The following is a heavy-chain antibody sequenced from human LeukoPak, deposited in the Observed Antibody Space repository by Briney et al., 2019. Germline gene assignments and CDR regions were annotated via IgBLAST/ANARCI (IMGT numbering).Heavy chain of an antibody. J-gene: IGHJ5*02. CDR3: ARGWQWLVMGDWFDP. D-gene: IGHD6-19*01. CDR2: INPNSGGT. Sequence: ASVKASCKASGYTFTGYYMHWVRQAPGQGLEWMGWINPNSGGTNYAQKFQGRVTMTRDTSISTAYMELSRLRSDDTAVYYCARGWQWLVMGDWFDPWGQGTLVTVSS. CDR1: GYTFTGYY. V-gene: IGHV1-2*02.